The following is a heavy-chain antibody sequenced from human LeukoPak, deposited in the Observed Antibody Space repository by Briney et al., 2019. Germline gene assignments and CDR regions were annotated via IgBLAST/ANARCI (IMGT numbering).Heavy chain of an antibody. CDR2: IYYSGST. J-gene: IGHJ5*02. CDR1: GGSISSYY. Sequence: SETLSLTCTVSGGSISSYYWSWIRQPPGKGLEWIGYIYYSGSTNYNPTLKSRVTISVDTSKNQFSLKLSSVTAADTAVYYCARRGRQIGSGSWSYRGWFDPWGQGTLVTVSS. D-gene: IGHD3-10*01. V-gene: IGHV4-59*12. CDR3: ARRGRQIGSGSWSYRGWFDP.